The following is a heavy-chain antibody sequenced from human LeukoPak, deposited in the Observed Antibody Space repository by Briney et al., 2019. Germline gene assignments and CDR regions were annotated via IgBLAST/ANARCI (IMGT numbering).Heavy chain of an antibody. J-gene: IGHJ5*02. D-gene: IGHD6-13*01. CDR3: ARGIIAAAGTYNWFDP. Sequence: SSETLSLTCAVYGGSFSGYYWGWIRQPPGKGLEWIGSIYYSGSTYYNPSLKSRVTISVDTSKNQFSLKLSSVTAADTAVYYCARGIIAAAGTYNWFDPWGQGTLVTVSS. V-gene: IGHV4-34*01. CDR1: GGSFSGYY. CDR2: IYYSGST.